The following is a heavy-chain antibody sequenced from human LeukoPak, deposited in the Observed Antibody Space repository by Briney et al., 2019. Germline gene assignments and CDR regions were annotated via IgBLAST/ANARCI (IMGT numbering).Heavy chain of an antibody. V-gene: IGHV4-59*01. J-gene: IGHJ5*02. CDR3: ARVVVVAARGDWFDP. CDR1: GGPLSSYY. Sequence: SETLSLTCTVSGGPLSSYYGSWTRQPPGKGLEWIGYIYYSGSTNYNPSLKSRVTISVDTSKNQFSLKLSSVTAADTAVYYCARVVVVAARGDWFDPWGQGTLVTVSS. CDR2: IYYSGST. D-gene: IGHD2-15*01.